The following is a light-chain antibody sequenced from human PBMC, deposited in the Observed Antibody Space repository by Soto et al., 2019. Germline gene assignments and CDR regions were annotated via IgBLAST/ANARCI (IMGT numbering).Light chain of an antibody. V-gene: IGKV3-15*01. CDR2: GAS. Sequence: DIVMTQSPATLSVSPGERATLSCRASQSVSSNLAWYQQKPGQAPRLLIYGASTRATGIPARFSGSGSGTEFTLTISSLQSEDFVVYYCQQYNDWPRITFGGGTKVEIK. CDR1: QSVSSN. CDR3: QQYNDWPRIT. J-gene: IGKJ4*01.